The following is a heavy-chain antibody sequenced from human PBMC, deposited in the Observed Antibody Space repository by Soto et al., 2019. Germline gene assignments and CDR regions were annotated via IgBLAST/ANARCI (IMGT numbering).Heavy chain of an antibody. Sequence: SETLSLTCTVSGGSISSYYWSWIRQPPGKGLEWIGYIYYSGSTNYNPSLKSRVTISVDTSKNQFSLKLSSVTAADTAVYYCARGTIGSGWYSWGQGTLVTVSS. CDR3: ARGTIGSGWYS. V-gene: IGHV4-59*01. J-gene: IGHJ4*02. CDR2: IYYSGST. D-gene: IGHD6-19*01. CDR1: GGSISSYY.